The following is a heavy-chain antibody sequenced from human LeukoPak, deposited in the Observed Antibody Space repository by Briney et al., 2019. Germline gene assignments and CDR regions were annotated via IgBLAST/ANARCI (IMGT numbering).Heavy chain of an antibody. CDR1: GFTFSSYA. J-gene: IGHJ4*02. D-gene: IGHD3-9*01. Sequence: GGSLTLSCAASGFTFSSYAMHWVRQAPGKGLEWVAFIRYDGRIKYYADSVKGRFTISRDNSKNTLYLQMNSLRAEDTAVYYCARGAYYNILTGYRGEILGFDYWGQGTLVTVSS. V-gene: IGHV3-30*04. CDR3: ARGAYYNILTGYRGEILGFDY. CDR2: IRYDGRIK.